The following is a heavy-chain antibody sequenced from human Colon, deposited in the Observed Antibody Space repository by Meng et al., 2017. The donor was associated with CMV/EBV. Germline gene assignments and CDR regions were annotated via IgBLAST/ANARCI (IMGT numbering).Heavy chain of an antibody. CDR2: MSPDSGDA. J-gene: IGHJ1*01. CDR3: ARASYSGSYHSLGF. D-gene: IGHD1-26*01. Sequence: ASGYTVKSHYINWVRQAPGQGLEWMGWMSPDSGDAGYAPKFQGRLTMTRDTATGTAYMELSTLTSEDTATYFCARASYSGSYHSLGFWGQGSLVTVSS. V-gene: IGHV1-8*01. CDR1: GYTVKSHY.